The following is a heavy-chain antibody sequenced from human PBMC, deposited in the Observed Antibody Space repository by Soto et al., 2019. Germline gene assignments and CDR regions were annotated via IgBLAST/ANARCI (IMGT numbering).Heavy chain of an antibody. Sequence: TGGSLRLSCAASGFTFSSYAMSWVRQAPGKGLEWVSAISGSGGSTYYADSVKGRFTISRDNSKNTLYLQMNSLRAEDTAVYYCAKDRPDYIWGSYRLPYGYWGQGTLVTVSS. CDR2: ISGSGGST. CDR1: GFTFSSYA. J-gene: IGHJ4*02. V-gene: IGHV3-23*01. D-gene: IGHD3-16*02. CDR3: AKDRPDYIWGSYRLPYGY.